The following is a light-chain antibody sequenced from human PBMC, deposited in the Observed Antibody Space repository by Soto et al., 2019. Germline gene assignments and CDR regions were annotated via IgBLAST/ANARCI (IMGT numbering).Light chain of an antibody. CDR3: QQSYSTPPT. CDR1: QSISSY. V-gene: IGKV1-39*01. J-gene: IGKJ2*01. Sequence: DIQMTQSPSSLSASVGDRVTITCRASQSISSYLNWYQQKPGKAPKLLIYAASSLQSGVRSRFSGSGSGTEFTLTISSLQPEDFATYYCQQSYSTPPTFGQGTKLEIK. CDR2: AAS.